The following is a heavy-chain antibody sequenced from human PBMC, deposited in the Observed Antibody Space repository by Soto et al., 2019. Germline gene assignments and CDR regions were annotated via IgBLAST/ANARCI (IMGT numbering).Heavy chain of an antibody. J-gene: IGHJ6*02. CDR2: IHHRGSA. Sequence: QVQLQQWGAGLLKPSETLSLTCAVYGGSFRGYYWSWIRQPPGKGLEWIGEIHHRGSANYNPSVKSRVTIAVDTSKNQFSLRLNSVTAADTAMYYCARGSRVKIPAATGRDYYYHGLDVWAQGTAVTVSS. V-gene: IGHV4-34*01. CDR1: GGSFRGYY. D-gene: IGHD1-26*01. CDR3: ARGSRVKIPAATGRDYYYHGLDV.